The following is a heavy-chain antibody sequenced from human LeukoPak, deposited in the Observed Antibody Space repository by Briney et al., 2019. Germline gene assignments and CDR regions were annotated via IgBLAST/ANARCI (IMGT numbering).Heavy chain of an antibody. J-gene: IGHJ4*02. Sequence: GGSLRLSCAASGFTFSSYSMNWVRQAPGKGLEWVSSISSSSSYIYYADSVKGRFTISRDNSKKTLYLQMNSLRAEDTAVYYCAKLDCSGGSCYSEVDYWGQGTLVTVSS. V-gene: IGHV3-21*01. CDR3: AKLDCSGGSCYSEVDY. CDR1: GFTFSSYS. D-gene: IGHD2-15*01. CDR2: ISSSSSYI.